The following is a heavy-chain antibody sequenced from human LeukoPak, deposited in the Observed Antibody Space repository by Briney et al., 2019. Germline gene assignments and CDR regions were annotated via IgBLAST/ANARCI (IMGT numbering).Heavy chain of an antibody. CDR2: ISGSGGTT. CDR1: GFTFSSYS. Sequence: GGSLRLSCAASGFTFSSYSMSWVRQAPGKGLAWVSAISGSGGTTYYADSVKGRFTISRDNSKNTLYLQMNSLRAEDTAVYYCAKQFPTSSSWKWGYFDYWGQGTLVTVSS. D-gene: IGHD6-13*01. V-gene: IGHV3-23*01. J-gene: IGHJ4*02. CDR3: AKQFPTSSSWKWGYFDY.